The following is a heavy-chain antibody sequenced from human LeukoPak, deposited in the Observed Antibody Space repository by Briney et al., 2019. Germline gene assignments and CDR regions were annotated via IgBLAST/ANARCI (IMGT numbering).Heavy chain of an antibody. V-gene: IGHV3-74*01. D-gene: IGHD6-19*01. CDR2: INSDGGST. J-gene: IGHJ4*02. CDR1: GFTFSSYW. Sequence: GGSLRLSCAASGFTFSSYWMHWVRQAPGKGLVWVSRINSDGGSTSYADSVKGRFTISRDTAKNTLYLQMNSLRAEDTAVYYCAREHTPYGSGCTAAYWGQGTLVTVSS. CDR3: AREHTPYGSGCTAAY.